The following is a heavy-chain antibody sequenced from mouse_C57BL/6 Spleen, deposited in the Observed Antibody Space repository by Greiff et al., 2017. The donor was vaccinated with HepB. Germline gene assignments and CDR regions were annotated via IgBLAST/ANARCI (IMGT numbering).Heavy chain of an antibody. Sequence: QVQLQQPGAELVKPGASVKMSCKASGYTFTSSWITWVKQRTGQGLEWIGDIYPGSGSTNYNEKFKSKATLTVDTSSSTAYMQLSSLTSEDFAVDYCASALITTVVATGDYYAMDYGGQGTSVTVSS. CDR1: GYTFTSSW. J-gene: IGHJ4*01. D-gene: IGHD1-1*01. CDR3: ASALITTVVATGDYYAMDY. CDR2: IYPGSGST. V-gene: IGHV1-55*01.